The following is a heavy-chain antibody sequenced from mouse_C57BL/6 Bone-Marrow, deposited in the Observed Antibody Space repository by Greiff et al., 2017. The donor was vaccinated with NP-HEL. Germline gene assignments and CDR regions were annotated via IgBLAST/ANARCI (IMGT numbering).Heavy chain of an antibody. Sequence: QSCKASGYTFTSYWMDWVKQRPGQGLEWIGNIYPSDSETHYNQKFKDKATLTVDKSSSTAYMQLSSLTSEDSAVYYCARLGAYYAMDYWGQGTSVTVSS. J-gene: IGHJ4*01. CDR3: ARLGAYYAMDY. CDR2: IYPSDSET. V-gene: IGHV1-61*01. CDR1: GYTFTSYW.